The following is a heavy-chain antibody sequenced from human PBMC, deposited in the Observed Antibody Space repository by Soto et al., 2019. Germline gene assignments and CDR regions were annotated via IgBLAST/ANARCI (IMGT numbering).Heavy chain of an antibody. CDR2: ITWNSGIR. D-gene: IGHD4-17*01. CDR3: AKRKGDREILDNTVTTFWGPFHI. CDR1: GFTFDDYA. V-gene: IGHV3-9*01. J-gene: IGHJ3*02. Sequence: EVQLVESGGGLVQPGRSLRLSCAASGFTFDDYAMHWVRQAPGKGPEWVSGITWNSGIRGYAESVKGRFTISRDNAKNSLYLQMNGRRAEDTALDYSAKRKGDREILDNTVTTFWGPFHIWGQGTMVTVSS.